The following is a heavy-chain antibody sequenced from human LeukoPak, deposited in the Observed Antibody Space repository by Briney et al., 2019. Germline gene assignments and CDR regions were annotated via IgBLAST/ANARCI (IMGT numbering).Heavy chain of an antibody. J-gene: IGHJ5*02. D-gene: IGHD4-17*01. Sequence: GGSLRLSCAASGFTFSSYSMNWVRQAPGKGVEWVSSISSSSSDIYYADSVKGGFTISRDNAQNSLYLQMTSLRAEDTAVYYCARGSILNDDYGDYPNWFDPWGQGTLVTVSS. CDR2: ISSSSSDI. CDR1: GFTFSSYS. CDR3: ARGSILNDDYGDYPNWFDP. V-gene: IGHV3-21*01.